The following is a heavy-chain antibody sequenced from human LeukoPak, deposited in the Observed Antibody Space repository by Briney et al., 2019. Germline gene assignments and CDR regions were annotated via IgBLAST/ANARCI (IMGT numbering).Heavy chain of an antibody. D-gene: IGHD4-17*01. CDR1: GFTFSHYS. V-gene: IGHV3-21*01. CDR3: AKSHPPTVTTEEGEYLQH. J-gene: IGHJ1*01. Sequence: GGSLRLSCAASGFTFSHYSMNWVRQAPGKGLEWVSSISSSSSYINYADSVKGRFTISRDNAKNSLYLQMNSLRAEETAVYYCAKSHPPTVTTEEGEYLQHWGQGTLVTVSS. CDR2: ISSSSSYI.